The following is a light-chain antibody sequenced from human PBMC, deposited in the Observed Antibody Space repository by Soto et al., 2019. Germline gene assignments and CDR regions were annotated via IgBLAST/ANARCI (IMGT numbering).Light chain of an antibody. Sequence: DMEMTQSRSSLSASVGDRVTITCRTSESISNYLNWYQHKPGKVPKLLIYAASSLQSGVPTRFSGSGSGTDFTLTINSLQPEDFATYYCQQSYGTPLTFGGGTKVEIK. CDR1: ESISNY. CDR3: QQSYGTPLT. V-gene: IGKV1-39*01. J-gene: IGKJ4*01. CDR2: AAS.